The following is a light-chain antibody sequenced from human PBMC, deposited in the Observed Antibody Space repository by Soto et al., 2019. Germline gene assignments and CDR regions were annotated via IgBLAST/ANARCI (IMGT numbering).Light chain of an antibody. CDR1: QTISNW. J-gene: IGKJ2*01. V-gene: IGKV1-5*01. CDR2: DAS. Sequence: DIQMTQSPSTLSASVGDRVTITCRASQTISNWLDWYQQKPGKAPKLLIFDASTLESGVPSRFSGSGSGTEFTLTMSSLQPHDFATYYCHQYSSFLYTFGQGTKLQIK. CDR3: HQYSSFLYT.